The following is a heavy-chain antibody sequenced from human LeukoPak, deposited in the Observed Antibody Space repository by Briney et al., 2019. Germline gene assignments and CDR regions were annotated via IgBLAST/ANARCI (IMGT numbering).Heavy chain of an antibody. V-gene: IGHV4-34*01. CDR2: IKDGGFT. CDR1: GGSFSGYY. CDR3: AREKMSDAFDI. J-gene: IGHJ3*02. Sequence: SETLSLTCAVYGGSFSGYYWSWIRQPPGKGLECSGEIKDGGFTNYNPSLKSRVTMSSDTSKNPFSLQLTSVTAADTAVYYCAREKMSDAFDIWGQGTMVTVSS.